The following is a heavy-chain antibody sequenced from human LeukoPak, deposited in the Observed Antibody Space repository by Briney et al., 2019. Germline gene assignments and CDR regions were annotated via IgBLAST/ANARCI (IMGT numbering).Heavy chain of an antibody. D-gene: IGHD6-13*01. CDR1: GYTFTSYD. CDR3: ARKGIPSDSSSWYSHRYYYYYMDV. J-gene: IGHJ6*03. V-gene: IGHV1-8*01. Sequence: GASVKVSCKASGYTFTSYDINWVRQATGQGLEWMGWMNPNSGNTGYAQKFQGRVTMTRNTSISTAYMELSGLRSEDTAVYYCARKGIPSDSSSWYSHRYYYYYMDVWGKGTTVTVSS. CDR2: MNPNSGNT.